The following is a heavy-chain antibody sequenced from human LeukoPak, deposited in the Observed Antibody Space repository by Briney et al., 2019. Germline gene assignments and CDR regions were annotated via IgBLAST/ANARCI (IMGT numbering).Heavy chain of an antibody. CDR3: WTRSGRSSGYYPPSY. J-gene: IGHJ4*02. V-gene: IGHV3-53*01. D-gene: IGHD3-22*01. Sequence: GGSLRLSCAASGFTVSSNYMSWVRQAPGRGLEYVSVIYSGGSTYYADSVKGRFTISRDNSKNTLYLQMNSLRAEDTAVYYCWTRSGRSSGYYPPSYWGQGTLVTVSS. CDR2: IYSGGST. CDR1: GFTVSSNY.